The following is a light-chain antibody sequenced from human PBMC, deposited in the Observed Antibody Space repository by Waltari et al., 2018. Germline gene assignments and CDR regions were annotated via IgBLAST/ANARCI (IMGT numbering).Light chain of an antibody. CDR1: SLRNYY. Sequence: SSELTQDPAVSVALGQTVRITCQGASLRNYYASWYRQKPGQAPEVVIYSDNNRPSGFPDRFSGYSSGDTASLTITGAQAEDEADYYCHSWDSSSAHVGIFGTGTQVSVL. CDR2: SDN. V-gene: IGLV3-19*01. J-gene: IGLJ1*01. CDR3: HSWDSSSAHVGI.